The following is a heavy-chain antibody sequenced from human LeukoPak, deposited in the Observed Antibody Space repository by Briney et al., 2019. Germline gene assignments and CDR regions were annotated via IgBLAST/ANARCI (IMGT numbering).Heavy chain of an antibody. J-gene: IGHJ6*02. CDR2: IYYSGST. D-gene: IGHD2-15*01. CDR3: ARHEDNYYDMDV. V-gene: IGHV4-39*01. CDR1: GGSISSSSYY. Sequence: SETLSLTCTVSGGSISSSSYYWGWIRQPPGKGLEWIGSIYYSGSTYYNPSLKSRVTISVDTSKNQFSLKLSSVTAADTAVYYCARHEDNYYDMDVWGQGTTVTVSS.